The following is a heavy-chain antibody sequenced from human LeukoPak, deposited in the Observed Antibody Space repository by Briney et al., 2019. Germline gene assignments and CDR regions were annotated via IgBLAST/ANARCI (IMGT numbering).Heavy chain of an antibody. J-gene: IGHJ4*02. Sequence: GGSLRLSCAASGFSFSDYAMDWVRQAPGKGLEWVSAISSNSAYIYYADSVKGRFTISRDNAKSSVSLQMNSLRDDDTAVYYCAKGDGYNADYWGQGTLVTVSS. D-gene: IGHD5-24*01. CDR2: ISSNSAYI. CDR1: GFSFSDYA. CDR3: AKGDGYNADY. V-gene: IGHV3-21*01.